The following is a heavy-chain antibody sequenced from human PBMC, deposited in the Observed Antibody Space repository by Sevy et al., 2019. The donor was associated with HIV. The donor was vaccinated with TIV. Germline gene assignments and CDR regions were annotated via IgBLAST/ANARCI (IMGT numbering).Heavy chain of an antibody. V-gene: IGHV1-69*13. CDR1: GRTFGSYA. CDR3: ARSMSWYASFDY. J-gene: IGHJ4*02. Sequence: ASVKVSCKASGRTFGSYAFSWVRQAPGQGLEWMGGIIPMFATANYVQKFQGRVTITADESTSTAYMELSSLRSEDTAIYYCARSMSWYASFDYWGQGTLVTVSS. CDR2: IIPMFATA. D-gene: IGHD6-13*01.